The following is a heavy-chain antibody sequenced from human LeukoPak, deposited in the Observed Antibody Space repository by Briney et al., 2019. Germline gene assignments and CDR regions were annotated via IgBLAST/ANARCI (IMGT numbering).Heavy chain of an antibody. CDR1: GFSFSDYY. CDR3: ARVTSGWYKDY. Sequence: KPGGSLRLSCAASGFSFSDYYMTWIRQAPGKGLEWVSYISSSSSYTNYADSVKGRFTISRDNAKNSLHLQMNSLRAEDTAVYYCARVTSGWYKDYWGQGTLVTVSS. CDR2: ISSSSSYT. J-gene: IGHJ4*02. V-gene: IGHV3-11*06. D-gene: IGHD6-19*01.